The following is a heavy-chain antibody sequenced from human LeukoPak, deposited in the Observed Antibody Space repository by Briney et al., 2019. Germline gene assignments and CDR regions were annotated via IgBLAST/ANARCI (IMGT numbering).Heavy chain of an antibody. J-gene: IGHJ4*02. V-gene: IGHV1-18*01. CDR2: ISTYNGNT. Sequence: ASVKVSCKASGYTFIRNAINWVRQAPGQGLEWMGWISTYNGNTFYAQKLGGRVSMTTDTSTNTVYMDLRSLRSDDTAVYYCARDLEHCRNIICSNSAYWGQGTLVTVSS. CDR3: ARDLEHCRNIICSNSAY. D-gene: IGHD2-2*01. CDR1: GYTFIRNA.